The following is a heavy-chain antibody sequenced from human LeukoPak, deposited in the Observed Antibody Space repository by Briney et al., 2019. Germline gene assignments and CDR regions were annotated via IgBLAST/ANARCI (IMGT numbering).Heavy chain of an antibody. CDR1: GGSFSGYY. CDR3: ARLTVVTPVYFDY. V-gene: IGHV4-34*01. Sequence: SETLSLTCAVYGGSFSGYYWSWIRQPPGKGLEWIGEINHSGSTNYNPSLKSRVTISVDTSKNQFSLKLSSVTAADTAVYYCARLTVVTPVYFDYWGQGTLVTVSS. J-gene: IGHJ4*02. CDR2: INHSGST. D-gene: IGHD4-23*01.